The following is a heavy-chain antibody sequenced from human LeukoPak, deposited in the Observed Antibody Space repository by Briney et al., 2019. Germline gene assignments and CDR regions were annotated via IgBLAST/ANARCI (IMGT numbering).Heavy chain of an antibody. CDR2: ISYDGSNK. Sequence: PGESLRLSCAASGFTFSNYAMHWVRQAPGKGLEWVAVISYDGSNKYYADSVKGRFTISRDNSKNTLYLQMDSLRAEDTAVYYCARDGGSGMVRFDYWGQGSLVTVSS. J-gene: IGHJ4*02. CDR3: ARDGGSGMVRFDY. V-gene: IGHV3-30-3*01. CDR1: GFTFSNYA. D-gene: IGHD5-18*01.